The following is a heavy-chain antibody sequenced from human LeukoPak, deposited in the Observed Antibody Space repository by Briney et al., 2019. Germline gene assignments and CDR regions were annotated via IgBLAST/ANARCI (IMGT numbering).Heavy chain of an antibody. V-gene: IGHV3-23*01. J-gene: IGHJ4*02. D-gene: IGHD3-22*01. CDR1: GFTFSDYA. CDR3: AKDGFGYYDSSGYYDY. Sequence: GGSLRLSCAASGFTFSDYAMSWVRQAPEKGLEWVSGISGGGGSTYSADSVKGRFTISRDNSKNTLYLQMNSLRAEDTAVYYCAKDGFGYYDSSGYYDYWGQGTLVTVSS. CDR2: ISGGGGST.